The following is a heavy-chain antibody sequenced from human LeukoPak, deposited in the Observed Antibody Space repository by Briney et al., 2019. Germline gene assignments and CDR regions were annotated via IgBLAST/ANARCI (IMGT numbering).Heavy chain of an antibody. CDR1: GFTFGSYA. D-gene: IGHD4-17*01. V-gene: IGHV3-23*01. Sequence: GGSLRLSCAASGFTFGSYAMNWVRQAPGKGLEWVSVISGNGGDTNHADSVKGRFTISRDNSKNTLYLQMNSLRAEDTAIYYCAFRGKVTVTTKDAFDMWGQGTMVTVSS. CDR3: AFRGKVTVTTKDAFDM. CDR2: ISGNGGDT. J-gene: IGHJ3*02.